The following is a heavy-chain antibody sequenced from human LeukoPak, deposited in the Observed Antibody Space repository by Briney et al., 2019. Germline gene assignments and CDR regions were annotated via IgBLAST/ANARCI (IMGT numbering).Heavy chain of an antibody. J-gene: IGHJ5*02. D-gene: IGHD3/OR15-3a*01. CDR3: EEKTVYHIPIQVYYGFWTEGDWFDP. Sequence: DFYTRCISQAQGKGPEWVSYISSSGSTIYYADSVKGRFTISRDNAKNSLYLQMNSLRAEGTAVYYCEEKTVYHIPIQVYYGFWTEGDWFDPWGQGTLVTVSS. V-gene: IGHV3-11*04. CDR2: ISSSGSTI. CDR1: DFY.